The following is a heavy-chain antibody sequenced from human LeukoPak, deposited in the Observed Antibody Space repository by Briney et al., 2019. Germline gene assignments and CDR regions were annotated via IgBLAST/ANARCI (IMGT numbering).Heavy chain of an antibody. D-gene: IGHD3-22*01. J-gene: IGHJ4*02. CDR1: GFTFTTFT. CDR3: ARDHGGPLGYYDSSGYNFVY. V-gene: IGHV3-23*01. CDR2: INRGGGGT. Sequence: GGSLRLSCAASGFTFTTFTMNWVRQAPGKGLEWVSAINRGGGGTYYADSVKGRFTISRDNSKNTLYLQMNSLRAEDTAVYYCARDHGGPLGYYDSSGYNFVYWGQGTLVTVSS.